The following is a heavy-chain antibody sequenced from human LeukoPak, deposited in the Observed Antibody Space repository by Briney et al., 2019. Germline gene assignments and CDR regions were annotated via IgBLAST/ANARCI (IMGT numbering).Heavy chain of an antibody. CDR3: ARTGGYDYHIDH. Sequence: SETLSLTCSVSGVSISSYYWSWVRQTAGKGLEWIGRIYISGTTNYNPSLNSRVTMSIDTSKNQFSLKLASVTAADTGVYYCARTGGYDYHIDHWGQGTQVTVSS. J-gene: IGHJ4*02. CDR1: GVSISSYY. CDR2: IYISGTT. D-gene: IGHD5-12*01. V-gene: IGHV4-4*07.